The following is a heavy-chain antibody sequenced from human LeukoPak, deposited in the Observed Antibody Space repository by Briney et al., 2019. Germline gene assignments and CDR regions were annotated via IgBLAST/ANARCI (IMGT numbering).Heavy chain of an antibody. CDR2: INPSGGST. CDR3: AREGVVPADSCAFDI. CDR1: GYTFTRYY. D-gene: IGHD2-2*01. J-gene: IGHJ3*02. V-gene: IGHV1-46*01. Sequence: ASVTVSCKASGYTFTRYYMHWVRQAPGQGLEWMGIINPSGGSTSYAQKFQGRVTMTWDTSTNTVYMELSSLRSEETAVYYCAREGVVPADSCAFDIWGQGTMVTVSS.